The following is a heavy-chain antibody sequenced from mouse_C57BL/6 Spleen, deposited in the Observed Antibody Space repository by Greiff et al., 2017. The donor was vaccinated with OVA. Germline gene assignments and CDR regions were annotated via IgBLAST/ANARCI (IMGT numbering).Heavy chain of an antibody. CDR3: SSGTRGY. V-gene: IGHV1-64*01. D-gene: IGHD2-14*01. CDR1: GYTFTRYW. CDR2: IHPNSCST. Sequence: VKLQQPGAELVKPGASVKLSCKASGYTFTRYWMQCVKQRPGQGLVWIGMIHPNSCSTHYNEKFKSKATLTVDKSSSTAYMQLSSLTSEDSAVYYCSSGTRGYWGQGTTLTVSS. J-gene: IGHJ2*01.